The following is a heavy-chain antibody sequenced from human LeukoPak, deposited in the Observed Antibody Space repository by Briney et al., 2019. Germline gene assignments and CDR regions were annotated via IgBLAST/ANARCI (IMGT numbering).Heavy chain of an antibody. CDR2: IYYSGST. J-gene: IGHJ6*02. V-gene: IGHV4-39*01. D-gene: IGHD3-16*01. CDR3: ARHYPRFMLTGGMDV. Sequence: SETLSLTCTVSGGSISSSSYYWGWIRQPPGKGLEWIATIYYSGSTYYNPSLKSRVTISVDTSKNQFSLKLSSVTAADTAVYYCARHYPRFMLTGGMDVWGQGTTVTVSS. CDR1: GGSISSSSYY.